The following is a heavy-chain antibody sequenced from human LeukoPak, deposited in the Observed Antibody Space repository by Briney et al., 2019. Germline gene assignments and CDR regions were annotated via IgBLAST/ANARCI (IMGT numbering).Heavy chain of an antibody. Sequence: PSETLSLTCTVSGGFISSSSYYWGWIRQPPGKGLEWIGSIYYSASTYYHPSLKSRVTISVDTSKNQFSLKLSSVTAADTAVYYCARVGPRGAQVAARGVFLGIWFDPWGQGTLVTVSS. CDR2: IYYSAST. J-gene: IGHJ5*02. V-gene: IGHV4-39*07. CDR1: GGFISSSSYY. CDR3: ARVGPRGAQVAARGVFLGIWFDP. D-gene: IGHD2-15*01.